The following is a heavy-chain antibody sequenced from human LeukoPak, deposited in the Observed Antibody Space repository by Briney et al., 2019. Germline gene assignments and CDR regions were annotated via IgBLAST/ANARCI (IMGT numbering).Heavy chain of an antibody. CDR3: ASHDYGDTTGAFDI. Sequence: PGGSLRLSCAASGFTFSSYIMHWVRQAPGKGLEYVSTISSNGGGTYYANSVKGRFTISRDNSKNTLYLQMGSLRAEDMAVYYCASHDYGDTTGAFDIWGQGTMVTVSS. J-gene: IGHJ3*02. CDR1: GFTFSSYI. CDR2: ISSNGGGT. V-gene: IGHV3-64*01. D-gene: IGHD4-17*01.